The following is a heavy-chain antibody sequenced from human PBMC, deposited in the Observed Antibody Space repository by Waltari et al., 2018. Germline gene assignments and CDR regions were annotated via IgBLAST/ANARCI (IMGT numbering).Heavy chain of an antibody. V-gene: IGHV4-34*01. CDR2: INHSPNR. Sequence: QVHLEQWGAGQLQPSETLSLTCVVNGGSVRGYYWGWVRQAPGKGLEWIGEINHSPNRNYNPSLRSRVDMSVDTSKNQFSLKLNFVTAADTGVYYCVRLEDCSGPGGNCYSGDPFALDVWG. D-gene: IGHD2-15*01. CDR3: VRLEDCSGPGGNCYSGDPFALDV. J-gene: IGHJ6*02. CDR1: GGSVRGYY.